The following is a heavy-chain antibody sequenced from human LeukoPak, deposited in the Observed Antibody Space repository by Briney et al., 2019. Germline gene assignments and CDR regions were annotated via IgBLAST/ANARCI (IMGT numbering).Heavy chain of an antibody. J-gene: IGHJ5*02. Sequence: PSETLSLTCTVSGGXISSDCWSWIRQPPGKGLEWIGGIYYSGSTNYNPSIKSRVTISVDTSKNQFSLKLSSVTAADTAVYYCARDRGYCSGGSCYRWFDPWGQGTLVTVSS. CDR1: GGXISSDC. V-gene: IGHV4-59*01. CDR3: ARDRGYCSGGSCYRWFDP. CDR2: IYYSGST. D-gene: IGHD2-15*01.